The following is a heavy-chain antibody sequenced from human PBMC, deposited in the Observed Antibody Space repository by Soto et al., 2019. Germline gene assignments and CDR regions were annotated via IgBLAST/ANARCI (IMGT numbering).Heavy chain of an antibody. CDR3: ARITMVRGVIITRHDAFDI. Sequence: ASVKVSCKASGYTFTSYYMHWVRQAPGQGLDWMGIINPSGGSTSYAQKFQGRVTMTRDTSTSTVYMELSSLRSEDTAVYYCARITMVRGVIITRHDAFDIWGQGTMVTVSS. CDR1: GYTFTSYY. D-gene: IGHD3-10*01. J-gene: IGHJ3*02. CDR2: INPSGGST. V-gene: IGHV1-46*01.